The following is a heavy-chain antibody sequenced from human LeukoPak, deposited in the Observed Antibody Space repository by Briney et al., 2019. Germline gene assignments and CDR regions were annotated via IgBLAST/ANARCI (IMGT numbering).Heavy chain of an antibody. Sequence: PGGSLRLSCAASGFTFSSYAMTWVRQAPGEGLEWVSAISPSGGDTYYADSVQGRFSISRDDSKNTLYLQMNSLRAEDTAVYYCARSRDGYSYGYAYWGQGTLVTVSS. CDR1: GFTFSSYA. CDR3: ARSRDGYSYGYAY. D-gene: IGHD5-18*01. J-gene: IGHJ4*02. V-gene: IGHV3-23*01. CDR2: ISPSGGDT.